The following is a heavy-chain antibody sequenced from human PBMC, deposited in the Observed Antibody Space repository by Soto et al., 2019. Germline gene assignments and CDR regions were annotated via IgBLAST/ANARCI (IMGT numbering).Heavy chain of an antibody. CDR3: ARDPSTINKLIGVWFDP. J-gene: IGHJ5*02. CDR1: GDTFCRFT. D-gene: IGHD4-4*01. V-gene: IGHV1-69*13. CDR2: IKPISDIT. Sequence: SVKVSCKASGDTFCRFTINWVRQAPGQGLEWMGGIKPISDITNYAQRFQGRVTFTADASTSTVYLELSSLRSEDTAMYYCARDPSTINKLIGVWFDPWGQGTLVTVSS.